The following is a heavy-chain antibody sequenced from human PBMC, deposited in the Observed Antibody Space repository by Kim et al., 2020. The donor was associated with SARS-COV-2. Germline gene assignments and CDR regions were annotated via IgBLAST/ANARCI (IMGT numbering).Heavy chain of an antibody. D-gene: IGHD3-22*01. CDR1: GFIFSKHW. J-gene: IGHJ4*02. CDR2: IEQDGNEK. V-gene: IGHV3-7*03. Sequence: GGSLRLSCAASGFIFSKHWMTWVRQAPGKGLEWVANIEQDGNEKHYVDSVKGRFTISRDNARNSLYLQMNSLRAEDTAVYYCARLFYFDGSAYRHFDYWGQGALVTVSS. CDR3: ARLFYFDGSAYRHFDY.